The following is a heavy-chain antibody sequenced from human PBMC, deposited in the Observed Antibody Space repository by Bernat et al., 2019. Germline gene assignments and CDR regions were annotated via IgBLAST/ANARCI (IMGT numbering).Heavy chain of an antibody. Sequence: QVQLVESGGGVVQPGRSLRLSCVASGFTFSTYGMHWVRQAPGKGLEWVALTWYDGSNTYYAESMKDRFTISRDNSKNTLYLQMISLRAEDTAVYYCARAWTHANYYYGMDVWGQGTTVTVSS. CDR1: GFTFSTYG. V-gene: IGHV3-33*01. D-gene: IGHD1-1*01. CDR3: ARAWTHANYYYGMDV. CDR2: TWYDGSNT. J-gene: IGHJ6*02.